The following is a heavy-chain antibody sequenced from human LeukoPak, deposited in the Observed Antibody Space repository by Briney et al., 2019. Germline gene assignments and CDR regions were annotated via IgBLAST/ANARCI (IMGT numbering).Heavy chain of an antibody. CDR1: GGSFSGYY. CDR2: INHSGST. CDR3: ARGYCSSTSCPLWDY. D-gene: IGHD2-2*01. J-gene: IGHJ4*02. Sequence: PSETLSLTCAVYGGSFSGYYWSWIRQPPGKGLEWIGEINHSGSTNYNPSLKSRVTISVDTSKNQFSLKLSSVTAADTAVYYCARGYCSSTSCPLWDYWGQGTLVTVSS. V-gene: IGHV4-34*01.